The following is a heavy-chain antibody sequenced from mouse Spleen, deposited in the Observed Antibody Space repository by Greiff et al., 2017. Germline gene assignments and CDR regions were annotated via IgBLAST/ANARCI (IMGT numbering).Heavy chain of an antibody. D-gene: IGHD1-2*01. CDR1: GFTFSSYG. Sequence: EVKLVESGGGLVQPGGSLKLSCAASGFTFSSYGMSWVRQTPDKRLELVATINSNGGSTYYPDSVKGRFTISRDNAKNTLYLQMSSLKSEDTAMYYCARDPHYYGYPFAYWGQGTLVTVSA. CDR2: INSNGGST. J-gene: IGHJ3*01. CDR3: ARDPHYYGYPFAY. V-gene: IGHV5-6-3*01.